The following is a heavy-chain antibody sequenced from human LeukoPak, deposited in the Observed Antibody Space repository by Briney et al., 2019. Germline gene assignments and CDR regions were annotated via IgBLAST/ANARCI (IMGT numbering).Heavy chain of an antibody. V-gene: IGHV1-3*01. CDR3: AREVVIFPDYYYYGMDV. D-gene: IGHD3-9*01. Sequence: ASVTVSCTASGYTFTSYAMHWVRQAPGQRLEWMGWINAGNGNTKYSQKFQGRVTITRDTSASTAYMEQSSLRSEDTAVYYCAREVVIFPDYYYYGMDVWGQGTTVTVSS. J-gene: IGHJ6*02. CDR1: GYTFTSYA. CDR2: INAGNGNT.